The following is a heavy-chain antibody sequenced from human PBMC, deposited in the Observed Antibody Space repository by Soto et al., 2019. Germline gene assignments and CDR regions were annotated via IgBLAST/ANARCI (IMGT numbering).Heavy chain of an antibody. D-gene: IGHD2-8*01. CDR2: ISYDGSNK. CDR3: ARELGYCTNGVCSGTYGMDV. V-gene: IGHV3-30*03. CDR1: GFTFSSYG. J-gene: IGHJ6*02. Sequence: PGGSLRLSCAASGFTFSSYGMHRVRQAPGKGLQWVAVISYDGSNKYYADSVKGRFTISRDNSKNTLYLQMNSLRAEDTAVYYCARELGYCTNGVCSGTYGMDVWGQGTTVTVSS.